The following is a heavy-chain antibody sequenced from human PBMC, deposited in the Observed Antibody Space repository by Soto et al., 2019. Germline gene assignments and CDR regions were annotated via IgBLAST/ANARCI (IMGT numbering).Heavy chain of an antibody. CDR1: GYTFLKYG. J-gene: IGHJ4*02. CDR2: IQTDNDHA. CDR3: AKDLGSGYRFDY. V-gene: IGHV1-18*01. D-gene: IGHD3-9*01. Sequence: QVQLVQSGPEVKKPWASVKVACKASGYTFLKYGINWVRQAPGQGLEWMGGIQTDNDHASFAQKFEGRVTMTTDTSTRTVYMELSDLSSDDTAVYYCAKDLGSGYRFDYWGQGTPVTVSS.